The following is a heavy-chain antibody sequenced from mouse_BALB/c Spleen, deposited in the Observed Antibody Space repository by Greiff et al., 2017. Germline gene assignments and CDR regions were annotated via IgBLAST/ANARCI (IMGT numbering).Heavy chain of an antibody. Sequence: EVQLVESGGGLVKPGGSLKLSCAASGFTFSSYAMSWVRQTPEKRLEWVASISSGGSTYYPDSVKGRFTISRDNARNILYLQMSSLRSEDTAMYYCASAYYRYDGGPWFAYWGQGTLVTVSA. V-gene: IGHV5-6-5*01. D-gene: IGHD2-14*01. CDR2: ISSGGST. J-gene: IGHJ3*01. CDR1: GFTFSSYA. CDR3: ASAYYRYDGGPWFAY.